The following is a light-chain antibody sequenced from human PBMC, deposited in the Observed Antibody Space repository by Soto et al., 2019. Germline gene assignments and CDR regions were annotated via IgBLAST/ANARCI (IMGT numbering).Light chain of an antibody. CDR2: MAS. CDR3: MQALRTPFT. CDR1: QSLLNSKGYNY. J-gene: IGKJ5*01. Sequence: SVMTQSQFSLPVTPGEPASISCRSSQSLLNSKGYNYLDWYLQKPGQSPQLLIYMASTRASGLPDRFSGSASGTDFTLKISRVEAEDVGVYYCMQALRTPFTFGQGTRLEIK. V-gene: IGKV2-28*01.